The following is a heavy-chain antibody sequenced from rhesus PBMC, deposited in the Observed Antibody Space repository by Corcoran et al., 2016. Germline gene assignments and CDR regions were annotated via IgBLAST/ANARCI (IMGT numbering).Heavy chain of an antibody. V-gene: IGHV3-16*02. CDR2: IKNKADGGKE. Sequence: EVQLVESGGGLVQPGGSLRLSCAASGFTFSNYWMSWVRQAPGKGLDWRGRIKNKADGGKEAYAESVKGGFTITRDDSKNTLYLQMNSLKTEDTAVYYCARGSNFDYWGQGVLVTVSS. CDR3: ARGSNFDY. D-gene: IGHD4-23*01. CDR1: GFTFSNYW. J-gene: IGHJ4*01.